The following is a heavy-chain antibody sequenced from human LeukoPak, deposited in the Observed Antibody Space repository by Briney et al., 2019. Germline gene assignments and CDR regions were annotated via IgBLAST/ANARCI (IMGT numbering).Heavy chain of an antibody. CDR3: ASFGAGYGSGSYYYYGMDV. Sequence: ASVKVSCKASGYTFTSYGISWVRQAPRQGLEWMGWISAYNGNTNYAQKLQGRVTMTTDTSTSTAYMELRSLRSDDTAVYYCASFGAGYGSGSYYYYGMDVWGQGTTVTVSS. D-gene: IGHD3-10*01. V-gene: IGHV1-18*01. CDR2: ISAYNGNT. CDR1: GYTFTSYG. J-gene: IGHJ6*02.